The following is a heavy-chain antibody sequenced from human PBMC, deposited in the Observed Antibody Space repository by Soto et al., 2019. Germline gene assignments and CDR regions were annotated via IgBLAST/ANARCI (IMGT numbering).Heavy chain of an antibody. V-gene: IGHV4-34*01. J-gene: IGHJ4*02. CDR2: INHSGST. CDR3: ARGDYSNYYFDY. CDR1: GGSFSGYY. Sequence: QVQLQQWGAGLLKPSETLSLTCAVYGGSFSGYYWSWIRQPPGKGLEWIGEINHSGSTNYNPSLKSRVTISVDTSKNPFSLQLSSVTAADSAVYYCARGDYSNYYFDYWGQGTLVTVSS. D-gene: IGHD4-4*01.